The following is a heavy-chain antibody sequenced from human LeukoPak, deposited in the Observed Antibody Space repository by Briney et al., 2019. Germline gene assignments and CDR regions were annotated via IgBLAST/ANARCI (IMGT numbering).Heavy chain of an antibody. J-gene: IGHJ3*02. CDR3: AREYSDAFDI. Sequence: SETLSLTCTVSGGSISSYYLSWIRQPPGKGLEWIGYIYCSGSTNYNPSLKSRVTISVDTSKNQFSLKLSSVTAADTAVYYCAREYSDAFDIWGQGTMVTVSS. D-gene: IGHD1-1*01. CDR2: IYCSGST. V-gene: IGHV4-59*01. CDR1: GGSISSYY.